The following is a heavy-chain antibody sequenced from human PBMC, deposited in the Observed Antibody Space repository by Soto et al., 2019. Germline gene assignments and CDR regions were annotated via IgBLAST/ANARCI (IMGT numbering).Heavy chain of an antibody. CDR1: GGSISSYY. Sequence: SETLSLTCTVSGGSISSYYWSWIRQPPGKGLEWIGYIYYSGSTNYNPSLKSRVSFSMDPSKNQFSLKLNSVMAADTAVYYCAGYSNSWSKYVKHWGRGSLVTVSS. V-gene: IGHV4-59*12. CDR3: AGYSNSWSKYVKH. J-gene: IGHJ1*01. D-gene: IGHD6-13*01. CDR2: IYYSGST.